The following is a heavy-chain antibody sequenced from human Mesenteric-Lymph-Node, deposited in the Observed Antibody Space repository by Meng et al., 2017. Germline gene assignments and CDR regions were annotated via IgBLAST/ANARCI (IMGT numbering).Heavy chain of an antibody. CDR2: INHSGST. J-gene: IGHJ5*02. CDR3: ARGRYDFWSGYGNWFDP. Sequence: SETLSLTCAVYGGSFSGYYWSWIRQPPGKGLEWIGEINHSGSTNYNPSLKSRVTISVDTSKNQFSLKLSSVTAADTAVYYCARGRYDFWSGYGNWFDPWGQGTLVTVSS. CDR1: GGSFSGYY. V-gene: IGHV4-34*01. D-gene: IGHD3-3*01.